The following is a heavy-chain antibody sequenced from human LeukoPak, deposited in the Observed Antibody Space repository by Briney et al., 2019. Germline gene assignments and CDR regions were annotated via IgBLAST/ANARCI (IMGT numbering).Heavy chain of an antibody. CDR1: GFTFSSYG. V-gene: IGHV3-30*02. D-gene: IGHD6-19*01. CDR3: AKQGDDSSGWYRRGFDP. J-gene: IGHJ5*02. CDR2: IRYDGSNK. Sequence: GGSLRLSCAPSGFTFSSYGMHWVRQAPGKGLEWVAFIRYDGSNKYYADSVKGRFTISRDNSKNTLYLQMNSLRAEDTAVYYCAKQGDDSSGWYRRGFDPWGQGTLVAVSA.